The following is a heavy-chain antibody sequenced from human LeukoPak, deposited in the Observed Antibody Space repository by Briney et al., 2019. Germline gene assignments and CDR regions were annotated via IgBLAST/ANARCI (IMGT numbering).Heavy chain of an antibody. Sequence: GRSLRLSCAASGFTFSSYEMNWVRQAPGKGLEWVSYIRSGGTTTSYADSLQGRFTISRDNAKNSLYLQMNSLRAEDTAVYYCARGRTTVTTWFLDLWGRGTLVTVSS. D-gene: IGHD4-17*01. V-gene: IGHV3-48*03. CDR1: GFTFSSYE. CDR3: ARGRTTVTTWFLDL. J-gene: IGHJ2*01. CDR2: IRSGGTTT.